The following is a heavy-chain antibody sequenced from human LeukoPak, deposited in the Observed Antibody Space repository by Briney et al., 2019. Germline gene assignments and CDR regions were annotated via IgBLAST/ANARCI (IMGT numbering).Heavy chain of an antibody. J-gene: IGHJ4*02. CDR1: GGSISTYY. CDR3: TSVSKTVVPATIDY. CDR2: IYYSGST. D-gene: IGHD2-15*01. Sequence: PSETLSLTCTVSGGSISTYYWSWIRQPPGKGLECIGYIYYSGSTNYNPSLKSRVTISVDTSKNQFSLKLRSVTAADTAVYYCTSVSKTVVPATIDYWGQGTQVTVSS. V-gene: IGHV4-59*08.